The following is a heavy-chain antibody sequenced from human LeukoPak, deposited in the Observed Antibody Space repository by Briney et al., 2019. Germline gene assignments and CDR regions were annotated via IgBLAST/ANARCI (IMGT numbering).Heavy chain of an antibody. D-gene: IGHD1-26*01. CDR3: AKAESGWELLEGYYFDY. CDR1: GFTFSSYA. CDR2: ISGSGGST. Sequence: GGSLRLSCAASGFTFSSYAMSWVRQAPGKGLDWVSAISGSGGSTYYADSVKGRFTISRDNPKNTLYLQMNSLRAEDTAVYYCAKAESGWELLEGYYFDYWGQGTLVTVSS. V-gene: IGHV3-23*01. J-gene: IGHJ4*02.